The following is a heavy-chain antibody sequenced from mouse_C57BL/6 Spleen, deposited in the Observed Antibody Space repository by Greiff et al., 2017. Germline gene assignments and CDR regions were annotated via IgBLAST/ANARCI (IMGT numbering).Heavy chain of an antibody. CDR1: GFTFSSYA. Sequence: EVKLMESGGGLVKPGGSLKLSCAASGFTFSSYAMSWVRQTPEKRLEWVATISDGGSYTYYPDNVKGRFTISRDNAKNNLYLQMSHLKSEDTAMYYCARLGIYYDYDGFAYWGQGTLVTVSA. J-gene: IGHJ3*01. CDR2: ISDGGSYT. CDR3: ARLGIYYDYDGFAY. D-gene: IGHD2-4*01. V-gene: IGHV5-4*03.